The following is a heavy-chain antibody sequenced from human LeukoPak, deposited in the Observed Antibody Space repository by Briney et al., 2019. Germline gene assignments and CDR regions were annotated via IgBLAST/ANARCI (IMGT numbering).Heavy chain of an antibody. D-gene: IGHD4/OR15-4a*01. J-gene: IGHJ4*02. V-gene: IGHV3-74*01. Sequence: GGSLRVSCAASGFTFSTYWMHWVRQAPGKGLVRVSRIHGEVGVTKYTHSVKGRFTISRDKAKNTVYLQMNSLRAENTAVYYCTTGGRCFCDFWGEGHRVTLST. CDR3: TTGGRCFCDF. CDR2: IHGEVGVT. CDR1: GFTFSTYW.